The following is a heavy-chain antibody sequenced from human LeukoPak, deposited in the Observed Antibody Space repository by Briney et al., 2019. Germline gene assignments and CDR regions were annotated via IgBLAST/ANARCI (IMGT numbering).Heavy chain of an antibody. Sequence: PRRSLRPSPASSVFTSSDACMTGAGHAPGKGREWVGRIKSKNEGGTTDYAAPVQGRFTISRDDSKNTLYLQMNSLKTEDTDVYLCAADDLSWEGARGPVVTVS. CDR1: VFTSSDAC. J-gene: IGHJ4*02. D-gene: IGHD1-26*01. V-gene: IGHV3-15*01. CDR3: AADDLSWE. CDR2: IKSKNEGGTT.